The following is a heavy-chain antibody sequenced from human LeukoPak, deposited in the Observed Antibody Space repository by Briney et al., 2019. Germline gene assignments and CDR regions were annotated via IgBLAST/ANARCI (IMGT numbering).Heavy chain of an antibody. D-gene: IGHD6-13*01. CDR1: GFTFNTYA. V-gene: IGHV3-23*01. Sequence: GGSLRLSCAASGFTFNTYAMSWVRQAPGKGLEWVSAISGGGATSYYADSVEGRFTISRDNSKNTLYLQMNSLRAEDTAIYYCAKDGSSDIAATADAFDIWGQGTMVTVFS. CDR3: AKDGSSDIAATADAFDI. CDR2: ISGGGATS. J-gene: IGHJ3*02.